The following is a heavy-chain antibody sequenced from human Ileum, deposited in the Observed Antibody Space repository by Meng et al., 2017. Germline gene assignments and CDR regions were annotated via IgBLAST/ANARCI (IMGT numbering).Heavy chain of an antibody. CDR1: GFTFSNAW. Sequence: GESLKISCEDSGFTFSNAWMTWVRQAPGKGLEWVGRIKSKKDGETTDYAAPVKGRFTISRDDSKNTVYVQMNSLKTEDTAVYYCTKGHPEGTFFDYWGQGTLVTVSS. CDR3: TKGHPEGTFFDY. D-gene: IGHD2/OR15-2a*01. J-gene: IGHJ4*02. V-gene: IGHV3-15*01. CDR2: IKSKKDGETT.